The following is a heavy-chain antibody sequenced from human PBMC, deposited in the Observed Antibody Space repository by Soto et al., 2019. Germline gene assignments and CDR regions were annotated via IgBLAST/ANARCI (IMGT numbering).Heavy chain of an antibody. D-gene: IGHD3-9*01. CDR1: GYTFTSYG. V-gene: IGHV1-18*01. CDR2: ISAYNGNT. Sequence: ASVKVSCKASGYTFTSYGISWVRQAPGQGLEWMGWISAYNGNTNYAQKLQGRVTMTTDTSTSTAYMELRSLRSDDTAVYYCARALRYFDWLGYFDYWGQGTLVTVSS. CDR3: ARALRYFDWLGYFDY. J-gene: IGHJ4*02.